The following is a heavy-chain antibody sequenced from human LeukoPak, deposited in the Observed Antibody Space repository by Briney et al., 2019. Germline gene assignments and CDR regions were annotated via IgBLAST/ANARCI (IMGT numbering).Heavy chain of an antibody. V-gene: IGHV3-66*01. CDR1: GFTVSNNY. Sequence: PGGSLRLSCTAPGFTVSNNYMTWVRQAPGKGLEWVSVIYTDTSTHYADSVKGRFTISRDTSRNTLHLQMIGLRAEDTAVYYCVLESGGTLRYWGRGSLVTVSS. J-gene: IGHJ4*02. D-gene: IGHD2-15*01. CDR2: IYTDTST. CDR3: VLESGGTLRY.